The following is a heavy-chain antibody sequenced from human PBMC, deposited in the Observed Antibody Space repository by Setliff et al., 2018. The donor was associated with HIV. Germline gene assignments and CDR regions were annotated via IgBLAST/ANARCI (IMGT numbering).Heavy chain of an antibody. V-gene: IGHV1-2*02. Sequence: ASVKVSCKASGYTFTGYYMHWVRQAPGQGLEWMGWINPNSGGTTYAQKFQGRVTMTRDTSISKAYLELSRLRSDDAAVYYCARDYYESSAGCYEYSYYGMDVWGQGTTVTVSS. J-gene: IGHJ6*02. D-gene: IGHD3-22*01. CDR2: INPNSGGT. CDR1: GYTFTGYY. CDR3: ARDYYESSAGCYEYSYYGMDV.